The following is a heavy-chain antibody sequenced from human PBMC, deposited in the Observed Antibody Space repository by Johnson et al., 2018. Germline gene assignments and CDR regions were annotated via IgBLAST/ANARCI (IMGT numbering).Heavy chain of an antibody. V-gene: IGHV3-48*01. D-gene: IGHD3-10*01. CDR1: GFTFSSYS. J-gene: IGHJ6*03. CDR2: ISSGSSAR. CDR3: ARGGPYGAPGFYMDV. Sequence: VQLVESGGGLVQPGGSLRLSCVASGFTFSSYSLNWVRQAPGKGLEWTSYISSGSSARYNVDSVKGRFIISRDNAKNSLYLQMNSLRVDDTAVYYCARGGPYGAPGFYMDVWGQGTTVTVSS.